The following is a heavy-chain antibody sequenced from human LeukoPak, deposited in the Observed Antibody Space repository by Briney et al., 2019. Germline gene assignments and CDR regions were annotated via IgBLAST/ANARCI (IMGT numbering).Heavy chain of an antibody. Sequence: PGGSLRLSCAASGFTFSSYAMSWVRQAPGKGLEWVSAISGSGGSTYYADSVKGRFTISRDNSKNTLYLQMNSLRAEDTAAYYCAKDPYGDYTFDYWGQGTLVTVSS. V-gene: IGHV3-23*01. CDR1: GFTFSSYA. D-gene: IGHD4-17*01. CDR2: ISGSGGST. CDR3: AKDPYGDYTFDY. J-gene: IGHJ4*02.